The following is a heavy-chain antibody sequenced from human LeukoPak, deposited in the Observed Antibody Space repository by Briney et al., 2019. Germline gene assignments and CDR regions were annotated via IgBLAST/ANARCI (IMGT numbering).Heavy chain of an antibody. Sequence: PSETLSLTCTVSGGSVSSSYYYWNWIRQPPGKGLEWIGYVFNGGSVNYNPSLQSRVTISVDTSKNQFSLKLSSVTAADTAVYYCARLYYDSSGYYYFDYWGQGTLVTVSS. CDR1: GGSVSSSYYY. CDR3: ARLYYDSSGYYYFDY. CDR2: VFNGGSV. V-gene: IGHV4-61*01. D-gene: IGHD3-22*01. J-gene: IGHJ4*02.